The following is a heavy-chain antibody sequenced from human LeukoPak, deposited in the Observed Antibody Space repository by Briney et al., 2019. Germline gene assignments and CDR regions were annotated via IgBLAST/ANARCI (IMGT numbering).Heavy chain of an antibody. CDR3: AQINYYGSGSYIVAYGMDV. Sequence: GGSLRLSCAASGFTFSTYAMHWVRQAPGKGLEWVAVISYDGSNRYYADSVKGRFTISRDNSKNTYHLQMNSLRAEDTAAYYCAQINYYGSGSYIVAYGMDVWGQGTTVTVSS. D-gene: IGHD3-10*01. CDR1: GFTFSTYA. V-gene: IGHV3-30-3*01. CDR2: ISYDGSNR. J-gene: IGHJ6*02.